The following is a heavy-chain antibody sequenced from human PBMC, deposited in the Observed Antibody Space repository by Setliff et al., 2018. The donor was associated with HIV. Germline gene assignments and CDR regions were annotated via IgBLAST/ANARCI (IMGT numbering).Heavy chain of an antibody. CDR3: AKFRYAIKSTYYFDS. Sequence: PGGSLRLSCAASGFTFSSYGMNWVRQAPGKGLEWLSLMSGINDNTHYADSVKGRFTISRDNSKNTLYLQMNSVTPEDSAMYYCAKFRYAIKSTYYFDSWGQGTLVTVSS. V-gene: IGHV3-23*01. CDR1: GFTFSSYG. CDR2: MSGINDNT. J-gene: IGHJ4*02. D-gene: IGHD2-2*01.